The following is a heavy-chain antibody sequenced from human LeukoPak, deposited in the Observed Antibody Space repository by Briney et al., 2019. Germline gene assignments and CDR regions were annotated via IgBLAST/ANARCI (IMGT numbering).Heavy chain of an antibody. CDR1: AFIFSGHR. V-gene: IGHV3-30-3*01. D-gene: IGHD6-13*01. CDR3: ARMQQLVRWGYFDY. Sequence: PGGSLRLSCEGSAFIFSGHRMNWVRQAPGKGLEWVAVISYDGSNKYYADSVKGRFTISRDNSKNTLYLQMNSLRAEDTAVYYCARMQQLVRWGYFDYWGQGTLVTVSS. J-gene: IGHJ4*02. CDR2: ISYDGSNK.